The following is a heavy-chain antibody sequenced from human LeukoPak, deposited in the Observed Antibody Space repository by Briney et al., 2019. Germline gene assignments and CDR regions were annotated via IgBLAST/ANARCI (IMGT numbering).Heavy chain of an antibody. CDR2: IIPILGIA. V-gene: IGHV1-69*04. Sequence: ASGKVCCKASGGTFSSSAISWVRQAPGQGLEWMGRIIPILGIANDAQKFRGRVTITADKSTSTAYMELSSLRSEDTAVYYCASAQKENYYYYGMDVWGQGTTVTVSS. CDR3: ASAQKENYYYYGMDV. J-gene: IGHJ6*02. CDR1: GGTFSSSA.